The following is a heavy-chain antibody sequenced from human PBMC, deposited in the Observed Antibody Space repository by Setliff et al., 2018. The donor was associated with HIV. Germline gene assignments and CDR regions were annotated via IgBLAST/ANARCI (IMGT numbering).Heavy chain of an antibody. D-gene: IGHD4-17*01. CDR2: IGIAGDA. Sequence: GGSLRLSCAASGFTFSSYDMQWVRQAPGKGLEWVSAIGIAGDAYYAGSVKGRFTISRDNAKKSLYLQMNSLRAEDMAVYYCARSHDYGDDRRLDYWGQGTLVTVSS. CDR3: ARSHDYGDDRRLDY. V-gene: IGHV3-13*01. CDR1: GFTFSSYD. J-gene: IGHJ4*02.